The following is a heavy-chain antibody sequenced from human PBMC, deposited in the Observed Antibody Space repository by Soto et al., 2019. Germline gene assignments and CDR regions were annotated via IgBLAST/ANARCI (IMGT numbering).Heavy chain of an antibody. J-gene: IGHJ6*03. D-gene: IGHD3-10*01. CDR1: GFRFGDYA. CDR2: ITGNGLST. V-gene: IGHV3-23*01. CDR3: AKGSAGGHYYNYDVDV. Sequence: EVQLLESGGGLVQPGGSLRLSCAASGFRFGDYAMSWVRQAPGKGLEWVSSITGNGLSTYYADSVKGRFTISRDNSKNTLFLQLNGLRGEDTAVYYCAKGSAGGHYYNYDVDVWDNGTTVAVSS.